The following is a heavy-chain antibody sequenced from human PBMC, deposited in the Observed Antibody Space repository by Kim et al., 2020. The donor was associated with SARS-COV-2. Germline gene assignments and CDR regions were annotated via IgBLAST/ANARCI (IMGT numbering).Heavy chain of an antibody. V-gene: IGHV3-30*03. Sequence: GGSLRLSCEASGFTLTKYGMHWVRQAPGTGLEWVAFMSYDGSVKYYGETVKGRFTISRDTSKNTLFLQMDSLRAEDTAVYYCTRGAVSGNDALGVWGQGSLVTVSS. CDR2: MSYDGSVK. D-gene: IGHD6-19*01. J-gene: IGHJ3*01. CDR3: TRGAVSGNDALGV. CDR1: GFTLTKYG.